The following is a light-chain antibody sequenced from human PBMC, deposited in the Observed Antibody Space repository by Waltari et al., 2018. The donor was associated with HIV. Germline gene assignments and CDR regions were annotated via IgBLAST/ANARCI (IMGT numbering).Light chain of an antibody. CDR2: WAS. J-gene: IGKJ1*01. Sequence: DIVMTQSPDSLPVSLGERATITCKSSQSVLYKSNNKNHLAWYQQKAGQPPKLLIYWASVRESGVPERFRGSGSGTDFTLTISSLQAEDVAVYYCQQYYGDIWTFGQGTKVEIK. CDR3: QQYYGDIWT. CDR1: QSVLYKSNNKNH. V-gene: IGKV4-1*01.